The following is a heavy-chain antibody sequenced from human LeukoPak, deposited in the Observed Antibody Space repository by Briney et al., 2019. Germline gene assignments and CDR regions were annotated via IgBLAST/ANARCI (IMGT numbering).Heavy chain of an antibody. Sequence: SVKVSCKASGGTFSSYAISWVRQAPGQGLEWMGRIIPILGIANYAQKFQGRVTITADKSTGTAYMELSSLRSADTAVYYCARGVYIAAAQYGCWGQGTLVTVSS. J-gene: IGHJ4*02. CDR2: IIPILGIA. CDR3: ARGVYIAAAQYGC. D-gene: IGHD6-13*01. V-gene: IGHV1-69*04. CDR1: GGTFSSYA.